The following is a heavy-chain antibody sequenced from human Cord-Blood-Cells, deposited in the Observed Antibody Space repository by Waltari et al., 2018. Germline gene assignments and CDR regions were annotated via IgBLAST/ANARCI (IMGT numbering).Heavy chain of an antibody. Sequence: VQLVQSGAEVKKPGASLKVSCTVPGYTLTEFSIPWVRQAPGRGLEWMGGFDPEDGETIYAQKFQGRVTMTEDTSTDTAYMELSSLRSEDTAVYYCATALMITFGGVIANWFDPWGQGTLVTVSS. D-gene: IGHD3-16*02. CDR3: ATALMITFGGVIANWFDP. CDR1: GYTLTEFS. J-gene: IGHJ5*02. V-gene: IGHV1-24*01. CDR2: FDPEDGET.